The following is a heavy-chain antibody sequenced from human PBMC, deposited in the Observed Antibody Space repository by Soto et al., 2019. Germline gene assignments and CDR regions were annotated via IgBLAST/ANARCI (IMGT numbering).Heavy chain of an antibody. V-gene: IGHV4-31*03. CDR3: ATLRFLECPPSKTIDC. CDR2: IHSIGKT. CDR1: GDSITSGSYY. D-gene: IGHD3-3*01. Sequence: SETLSLTCTVSGDSITSGSYYWSWIRQHPGKGLEWIGYIHSIGKTYHNPSLKSRTSISIDTSKNQFSLNLNSVTAADTAVYYCATLRFLECPPSKTIDCSGQRNLLTLSS. J-gene: IGHJ4*02.